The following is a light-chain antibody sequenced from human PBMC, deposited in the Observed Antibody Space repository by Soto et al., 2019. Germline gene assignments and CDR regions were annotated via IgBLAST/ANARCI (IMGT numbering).Light chain of an antibody. CDR2: GAS. J-gene: IGKJ2*01. CDR3: QQGHNWPLT. CDR1: QSINSE. Sequence: EIVMTQSPATLYLSPGERASLSCRARQSINSELAWYQQKPGQPPRLLIDGASTRTTGVPARFTGSESGSEFTLTISGLQSEDFAVYYCQQGHNWPLTCGQGTRLEI. V-gene: IGKV3-15*01.